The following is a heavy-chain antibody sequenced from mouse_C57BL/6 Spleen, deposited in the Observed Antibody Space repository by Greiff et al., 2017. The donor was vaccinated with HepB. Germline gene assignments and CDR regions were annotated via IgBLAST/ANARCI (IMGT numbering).Heavy chain of an antibody. D-gene: IGHD1-1*01. V-gene: IGHV1-39*01. CDR2: INPNYGTT. CDR1: GYSFTDYN. Sequence: EVKLVESGPELVKPGASVKISCKASGYSFTDYNMNWVKQSNGKSLEWIGVINPNYGTTSYNQKFKGKATLTVDQSSSTAYMQLNSLTSEDSAVYYCATLITTVVATDYWGQGTTLTVSS. J-gene: IGHJ2*01. CDR3: ATLITTVVATDY.